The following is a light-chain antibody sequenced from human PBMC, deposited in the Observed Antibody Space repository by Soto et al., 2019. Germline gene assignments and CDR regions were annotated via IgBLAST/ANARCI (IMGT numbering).Light chain of an antibody. J-gene: IGLJ1*01. CDR1: SSDVGGYNY. CDR2: DVD. V-gene: IGLV2-11*01. CDR3: CSYAGSYPFV. Sequence: QSVLTQPRSVSGSPGQSVTISCTGTSSDVGGYNYVSWYQHHPGKAPKLMIYDVDKRPSGVPGRFSGSKSGNTASLTISGLQAEDEAHYYCCSYAGSYPFVFGAGTKVNV.